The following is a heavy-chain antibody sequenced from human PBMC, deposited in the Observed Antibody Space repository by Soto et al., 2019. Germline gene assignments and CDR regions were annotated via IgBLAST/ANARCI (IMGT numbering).Heavy chain of an antibody. CDR1: VYNFTSYF. CDR2: INPSGATP. Sequence: QVQLVQSGAEVKKPGASVKISCKASVYNFTSYFMHWVRQAPGQGLEWMGIINPSGATPTYTQKFQGRVTMTRDTSTSTVYMELSSLKSEDTAVYFCTREKMRAQLATPFDFWGQGTLVTVSS. J-gene: IGHJ4*02. D-gene: IGHD2-2*01. CDR3: TREKMRAQLATPFDF. V-gene: IGHV1-46*01.